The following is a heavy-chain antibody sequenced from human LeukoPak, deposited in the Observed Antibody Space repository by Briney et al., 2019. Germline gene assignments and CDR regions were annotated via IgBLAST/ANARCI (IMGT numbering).Heavy chain of an antibody. Sequence: GASVKVSCKASGYTFTSYAMNWVRQAPGQGLEWMGWINTNTGNPTYAQGFTGRFVFSLDTSVSTAYLQISSLKAEDTAVYYCARVVWSRNYYYYMDVWGKGTTVTVSS. CDR3: ARVVWSRNYYYYMDV. CDR1: GYTFTSYA. V-gene: IGHV7-4-1*02. D-gene: IGHD1-1*01. CDR2: INTNTGNP. J-gene: IGHJ6*03.